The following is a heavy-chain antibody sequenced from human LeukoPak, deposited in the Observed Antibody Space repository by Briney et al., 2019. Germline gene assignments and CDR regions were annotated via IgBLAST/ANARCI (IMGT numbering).Heavy chain of an antibody. J-gene: IGHJ3*02. Sequence: GGSLRLSCTASGFTFSRYAMHWVRQAPGKGLEYASVISADGDSTYYADSVKGRFTISRDNSKNTLYLQMGSLRAEDMAVYYCARGNCSTTSCLFNAFDIWGQGTMVTVSS. CDR3: ARGNCSTTSCLFNAFDI. CDR2: ISADGDST. V-gene: IGHV3-64*02. D-gene: IGHD2-2*01. CDR1: GFTFSRYA.